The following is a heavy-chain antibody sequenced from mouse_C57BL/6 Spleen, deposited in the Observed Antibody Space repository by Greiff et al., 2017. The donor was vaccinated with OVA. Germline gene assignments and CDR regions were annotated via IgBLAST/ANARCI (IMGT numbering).Heavy chain of an antibody. CDR1: GYTFTSYW. J-gene: IGHJ4*01. CDR2: INPSHGGT. Sequence: QVQLQQPGTELVKPGASVKLSCKASGYTFTSYWMHWVKPRPGQGLEWIGNINPSHGGTTYNEKFKSKATLTVDKSSSTAYMQLSSLTTDDSAVYYCARSERGRIAMDYWGQGTSVTVSS. CDR3: ARSERGRIAMDY. V-gene: IGHV1-53*01.